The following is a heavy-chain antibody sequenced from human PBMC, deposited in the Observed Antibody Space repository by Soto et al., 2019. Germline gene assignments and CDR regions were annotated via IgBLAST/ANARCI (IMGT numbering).Heavy chain of an antibody. CDR1: GFTFSSYW. J-gene: IGHJ4*02. CDR3: ARLEGHIRLYYFDY. D-gene: IGHD2-2*02. V-gene: IGHV3-7*01. CDR2: IKQDGSEK. Sequence: EVQLVESGGGLVQPGGSLRLSCAASGFTFSSYWMSWVRQAPGKGLEWVANIKQDGSEKYYVDSVKGRFTISRDNAKNSLYLQMNSLRAEDTAVYYCARLEGHIRLYYFDYWGPGTLVTVSS.